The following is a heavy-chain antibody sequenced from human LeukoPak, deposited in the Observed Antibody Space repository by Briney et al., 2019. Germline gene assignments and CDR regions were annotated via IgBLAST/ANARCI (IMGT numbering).Heavy chain of an antibody. CDR1: GGSFSGYY. V-gene: IGHV4-34*01. D-gene: IGHD5-18*01. CDR3: SSRGYIYGRYFDY. CDR2: IYHSGTT. J-gene: IGHJ4*02. Sequence: SETLSLTCAVYGGSFSGYYWSWIRQPPGKGLEYIGSIYHSGTTYNNPSLNSRVTISVDASKNQFSLELSSVTAADTAVYYCSSRGYIYGRYFDYWGQGTLVTVSS.